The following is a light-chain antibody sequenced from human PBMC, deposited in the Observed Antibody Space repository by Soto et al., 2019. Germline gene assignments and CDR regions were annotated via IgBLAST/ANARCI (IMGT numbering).Light chain of an antibody. CDR2: GAS. CDR1: QSVSSN. V-gene: IGKV3-15*01. CDR3: QQYYNWPPWT. J-gene: IGKJ1*01. Sequence: EIVMTQSPATLSVSPGERATLSCRASQSVSSNLAWYQQKPGQAPRLLIYGASTRATGIAARFSGRGSGTEFTLTISSLQSEDFAVYYCQQYYNWPPWTFGQGTKVEIK.